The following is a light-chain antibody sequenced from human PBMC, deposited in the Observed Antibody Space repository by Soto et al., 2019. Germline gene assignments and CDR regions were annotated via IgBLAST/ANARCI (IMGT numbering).Light chain of an antibody. V-gene: IGKV3-20*01. CDR2: DAY. CDR3: QQYGSSRT. CDR1: QSFRGL. J-gene: IGKJ1*01. Sequence: EIVLTQSPGTLSLSPGERATLSFRASQSFRGLLAWYQQKPGQAPRLLIYDAYNRATGIPDRFSGSGSGTDFTLTISRLEPEDFAVYYCQQYGSSRTFGQGTKVDI.